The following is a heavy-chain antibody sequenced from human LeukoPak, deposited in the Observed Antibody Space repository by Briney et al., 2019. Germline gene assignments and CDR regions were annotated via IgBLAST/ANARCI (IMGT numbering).Heavy chain of an antibody. CDR3: AGSLAGGYDILTGYYSRVRYFDY. V-gene: IGHV1-69*13. Sequence: SVKVSCKASGGTFSSFPISWARQAPGQGLEWVGGIIPLFGTANYAQKFQGRVTITADESTSTAYMELSSLRSEDAAVYYCAGSLAGGYDILTGYYSRVRYFDYWGQGTLVTVSS. CDR2: IIPLFGTA. D-gene: IGHD3-9*01. CDR1: GGTFSSFP. J-gene: IGHJ4*02.